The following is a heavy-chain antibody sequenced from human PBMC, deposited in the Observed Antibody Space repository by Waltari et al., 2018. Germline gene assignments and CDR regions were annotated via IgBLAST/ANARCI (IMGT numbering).Heavy chain of an antibody. CDR3: ATSGWYCFDY. V-gene: IGHV3-7*01. J-gene: IGHJ4*02. D-gene: IGHD6-19*01. Sequence: EVQLVESGGGLVQPGGSLRLSCASYGLALSSFWMNWVRQTPGKGLGWVAGIKQDGSEKYYADSVKGRFTISRDNAKNSLYLQMNSLRAEDTAVYYCATSGWYCFDYWGQGTLVTVSS. CDR1: GLALSSFW. CDR2: IKQDGSEK.